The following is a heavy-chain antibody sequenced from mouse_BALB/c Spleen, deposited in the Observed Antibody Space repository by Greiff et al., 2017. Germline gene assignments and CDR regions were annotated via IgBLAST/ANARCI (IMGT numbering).Heavy chain of an antibody. CDR3: ARDGSSSKFAY. Sequence: QVQLKESAAELARPGASVKMSCKASGYTFTSYTMHWVKQRPGQGLEWIGYINPSSGYTNYNQKFKDKATLTADKSSSTAYMQLSSLTSEDSAVYYCARDGSSSKFAYWGQGTLVTVSA. J-gene: IGHJ3*01. D-gene: IGHD1-1*01. V-gene: IGHV1-4*01. CDR2: INPSSGYT. CDR1: GYTFTSYT.